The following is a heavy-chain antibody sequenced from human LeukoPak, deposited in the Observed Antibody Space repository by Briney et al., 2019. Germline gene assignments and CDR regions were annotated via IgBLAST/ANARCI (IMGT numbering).Heavy chain of an antibody. D-gene: IGHD3-22*01. CDR3: ARDPPMYYYDSSGYYHPFDY. J-gene: IGHJ4*02. CDR2: INHSGST. Sequence: SETLSPTCAVYGGSFSGYYWSWIRQPPGKGLEWVGEINHSGSTNYNPSLKSRVTISVDTSKNQFSLKLSSVTAADTAVYYCARDPPMYYYDSSGYYHPFDYWGQGTLVTVSS. V-gene: IGHV4-34*01. CDR1: GGSFSGYY.